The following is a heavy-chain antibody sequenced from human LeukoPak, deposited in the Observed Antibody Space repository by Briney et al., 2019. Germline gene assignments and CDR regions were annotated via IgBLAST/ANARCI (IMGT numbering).Heavy chain of an antibody. Sequence: GGSLRLSCAASGFTFSSYAMHWVRQAPGKGLEYVSAISSNGGSTYYANSVKGRFTISRDNSKNALYLQMGSLRAEDMAVYYCAREFLAYCGGDCYDLGYWGQGTLVTVSS. V-gene: IGHV3-64*01. CDR2: ISSNGGST. CDR1: GFTFSSYA. CDR3: AREFLAYCGGDCYDLGY. J-gene: IGHJ4*02. D-gene: IGHD2-21*02.